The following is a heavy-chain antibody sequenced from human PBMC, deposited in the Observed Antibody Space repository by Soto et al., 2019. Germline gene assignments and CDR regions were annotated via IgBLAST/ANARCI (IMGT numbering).Heavy chain of an antibody. Sequence: PGESLKISCKGSGYSFTSYWIGWVRQMPGKGLEWMGIIYPGDSDTRYSPSFQGQVTISADKSISTAYLQWSSLKASDTAMYYCARPLVVTAGPNAFDIWGQGTMVTVSS. J-gene: IGHJ3*02. CDR3: ARPLVVTAGPNAFDI. CDR2: IYPGDSDT. D-gene: IGHD2-21*02. V-gene: IGHV5-51*01. CDR1: GYSFTSYW.